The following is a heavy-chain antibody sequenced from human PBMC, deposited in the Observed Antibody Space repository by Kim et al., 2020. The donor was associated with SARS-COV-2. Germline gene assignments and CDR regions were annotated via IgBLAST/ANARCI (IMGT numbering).Heavy chain of an antibody. J-gene: IGHJ3*02. V-gene: IGHV5-51*01. CDR3: ARRVGATNAFDI. Sequence: RYSPSFQGQVTISADKAISTAYLQWSSLKASDTAMYYCARRVGATNAFDIWGQGTMVTVSS. D-gene: IGHD1-26*01.